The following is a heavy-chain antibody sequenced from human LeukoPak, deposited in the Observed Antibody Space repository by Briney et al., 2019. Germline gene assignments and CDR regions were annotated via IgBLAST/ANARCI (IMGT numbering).Heavy chain of an antibody. V-gene: IGHV3-30*17. CDR1: SSDG. CDR3: ARDLMALLWFGDLTLDY. J-gene: IGHJ4*02. CDR2: ISYDGSNK. Sequence: SSDGKECRSRGPRYRQKRVAVISYDGSNKYYADSVKGRFTISRDNSKNTLYLQMNSLRAEDTAVYYCARDLMALLWFGDLTLDYWGQGTLVTVSS. D-gene: IGHD3-10*01.